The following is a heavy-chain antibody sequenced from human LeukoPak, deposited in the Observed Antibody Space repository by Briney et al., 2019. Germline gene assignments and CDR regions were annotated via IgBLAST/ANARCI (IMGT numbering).Heavy chain of an antibody. Sequence: GGALRLSCAASGFTFSSYGMHWGRQAPGKGLEWVAFIRYDGSNKYYADSVKGRFTISRDNSKNTLYLQMNSLRAEDTAVYYCAKDFKSSTYYYYYMDVWGKGTTVTVSS. J-gene: IGHJ6*03. CDR3: AKDFKSSTYYYYYMDV. V-gene: IGHV3-30*02. CDR1: GFTFSSYG. CDR2: IRYDGSNK.